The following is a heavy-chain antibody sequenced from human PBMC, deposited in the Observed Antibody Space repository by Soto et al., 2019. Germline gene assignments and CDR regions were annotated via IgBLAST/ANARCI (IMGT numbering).Heavy chain of an antibody. CDR1: GVSIRSGDYY. CDR2: IYYSGST. CDR3: ARQHLWFGSTYYFDY. D-gene: IGHD3-10*01. J-gene: IGHJ4*02. V-gene: IGHV4-30-4*01. Sequence: SETLSLTCTVSGVSIRSGDYYWSWIRQPPGNGLEWIGYIYYSGSTYYDPSLKSRVTISVDTSKNQFSLKLSSVTAADTAVYYCARQHLWFGSTYYFDYWGQGTLVTVSS.